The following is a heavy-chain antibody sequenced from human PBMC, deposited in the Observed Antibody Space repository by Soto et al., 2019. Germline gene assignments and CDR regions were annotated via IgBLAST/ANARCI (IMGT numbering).Heavy chain of an antibody. J-gene: IGHJ5*02. D-gene: IGHD3-22*01. CDR3: ARDVTSSTYYYLSPGGFDP. Sequence: GGSLRLSCAPSEFTFSSYSMNWVRQAPGKGLDWVSSISSSSSYIYYADSVKGRFTISRDNAKNSLYLQMNSLRAEDTAVYYCARDVTSSTYYYLSPGGFDPWGQGTLVTVSS. CDR1: EFTFSSYS. V-gene: IGHV3-21*01. CDR2: ISSSSSYI.